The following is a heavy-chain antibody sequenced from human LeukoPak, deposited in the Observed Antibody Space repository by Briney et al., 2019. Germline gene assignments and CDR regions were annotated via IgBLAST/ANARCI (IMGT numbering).Heavy chain of an antibody. Sequence: PGGSLRLSCAASGFTFSSYGMSWVRQAPGKGLEWVSVIYSGGSTYYADSVKGRFTISRDNSKNTLYLQMNSLRAEDTAVYYCARASSGWPNFDYWGQGTLVTVSS. CDR2: IYSGGST. J-gene: IGHJ4*02. CDR3: ARASSGWPNFDY. CDR1: GFTFSSYG. D-gene: IGHD6-19*01. V-gene: IGHV3-53*01.